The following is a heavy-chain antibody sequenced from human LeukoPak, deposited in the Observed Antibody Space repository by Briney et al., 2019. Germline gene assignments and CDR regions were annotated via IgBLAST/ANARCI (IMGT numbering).Heavy chain of an antibody. CDR2: INHSGST. V-gene: IGHV4-34*01. J-gene: IGHJ4*02. CDR3: ARGRDILTGYYGAYYFDY. CDR1: GGSFSGYY. D-gene: IGHD3-9*01. Sequence: SETLSLTCAVYGGSFSGYYWSWIRHPPGKGLEWIGEINHSGSTNYNPSLKSRVTISVDTSKNQFSLKLSSVTAADTAVYYCARGRDILTGYYGAYYFDYWGQGTLVTVSS.